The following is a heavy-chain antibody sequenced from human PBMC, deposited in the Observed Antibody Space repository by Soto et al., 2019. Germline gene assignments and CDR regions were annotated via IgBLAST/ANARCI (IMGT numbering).Heavy chain of an antibody. V-gene: IGHV4-31*03. CDR3: ASCPDPTNYYDSSGYF. Sequence: PSETLSLTCTVSGGSISSGGYYWSWIRQHPGKGLEWIGYIYYSGSTYYNPSLKSRVTISVDTSENQFSLKLSSVTAADTAVYYCASCPDPTNYYDSSGYFWGQGTLVTVSS. CDR2: IYYSGST. D-gene: IGHD3-22*01. CDR1: GGSISSGGYY. J-gene: IGHJ4*02.